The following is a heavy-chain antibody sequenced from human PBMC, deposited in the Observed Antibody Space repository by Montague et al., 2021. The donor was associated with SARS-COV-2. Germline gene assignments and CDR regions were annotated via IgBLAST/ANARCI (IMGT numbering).Heavy chain of an antibody. J-gene: IGHJ4*02. CDR1: GGSISSHY. CDR2: IYYSGST. CDR3: ARAPVAHITIFGVVTSFDY. V-gene: IGHV4-59*11. D-gene: IGHD3-3*01. Sequence: SETLSLTCTVSGGSISSHYWSWIRQPPGKGPEWIGYIYYSGSTNYNPSLKSRVTISVDTSKNQFSLKLSSVTAADTAVYYCARAPVAHITIFGVVTSFDYWGQGTLVTVSS.